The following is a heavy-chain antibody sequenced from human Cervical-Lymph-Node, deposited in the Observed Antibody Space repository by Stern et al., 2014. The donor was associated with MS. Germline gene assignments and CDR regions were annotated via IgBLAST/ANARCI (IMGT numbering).Heavy chain of an antibody. Sequence: QVQLVQSGGGVVQPGRSLRLSCAASGFTFSSYAMHWVRQAPGKGLEWVAVISYDGSNKYYADSVKGRFTISRDNSKNTLYLQMNSLRAEDTAVYYCARDPEWELPDYWGQGTLVTVSS. CDR2: ISYDGSNK. V-gene: IGHV3-30*01. D-gene: IGHD1-26*01. CDR1: GFTFSSYA. J-gene: IGHJ4*02. CDR3: ARDPEWELPDY.